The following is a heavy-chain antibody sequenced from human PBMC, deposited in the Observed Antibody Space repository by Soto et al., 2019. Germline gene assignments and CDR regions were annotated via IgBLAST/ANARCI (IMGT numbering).Heavy chain of an antibody. J-gene: IGHJ4*02. CDR3: ARIIHLPAAIPDYFDY. CDR2: IYHSGST. CDR1: GYSISSGYY. V-gene: IGHV4-38-2*01. Sequence: SETLSLTCAVSGYSISSGYYWGWIRQPPGKGLEWIGSIYHSGSTYYNPSLKSRVTISVDTSKNQFSLKLSSVTAADTAVYYCARIIHLPAAIPDYFDYWGQGTLVTVSS. D-gene: IGHD2-2*01.